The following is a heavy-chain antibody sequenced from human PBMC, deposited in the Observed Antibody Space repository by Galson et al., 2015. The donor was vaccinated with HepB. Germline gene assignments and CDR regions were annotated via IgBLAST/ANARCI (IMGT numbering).Heavy chain of an antibody. Sequence: SLRLSCAASGFRLDDYAMHWVRQAPGKGLEWVSGISWNRGRIGCADSVKGRFTISADNANNSLFLQMNSLRAEDTALYYCARGVMDRGEESPGYFYNWFDSWGQGILVTVSS. CDR3: ARGVMDRGEESPGYFYNWFDS. J-gene: IGHJ5*01. CDR1: GFRLDDYA. D-gene: IGHD3-10*01. V-gene: IGHV3-9*01. CDR2: ISWNRGRI.